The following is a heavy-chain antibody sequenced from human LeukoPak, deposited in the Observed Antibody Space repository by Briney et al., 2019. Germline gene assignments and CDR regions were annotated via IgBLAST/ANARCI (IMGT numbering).Heavy chain of an antibody. CDR2: IKQDGSEK. CDR3: ASIAAAGPFDY. D-gene: IGHD6-13*01. V-gene: IGHV3-7*01. CDR1: GFTFSSYW. J-gene: IGHJ4*02. Sequence: GGSLRLSCAASGFTFSSYWMSWVRQAPGKGLEWVANIKQDGSEKYYVDSVKGRFTISRDNAKNSLYLQMNSLRAEDTAVYYCASIAAAGPFDYWGQGTLVTVSS.